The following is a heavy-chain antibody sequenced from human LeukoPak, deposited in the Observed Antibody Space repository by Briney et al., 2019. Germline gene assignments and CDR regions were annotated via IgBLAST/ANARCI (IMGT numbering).Heavy chain of an antibody. J-gene: IGHJ3*02. V-gene: IGHV4-4*07. Sequence: PSETLSLTCTVSGGSISSYYWSWIRQPAGKELEWIGRIYTSGSTNYNPSLKSRVTMSVDTSKNQFSLKLSSVTAADTAVYYCARDGNSGSYSGYDAFDIWGQGTMVTVSS. CDR3: ARDGNSGSYSGYDAFDI. CDR1: GGSISSYY. CDR2: IYTSGST. D-gene: IGHD1-26*01.